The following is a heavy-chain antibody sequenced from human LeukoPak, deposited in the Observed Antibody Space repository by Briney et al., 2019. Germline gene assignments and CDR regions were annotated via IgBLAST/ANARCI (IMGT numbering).Heavy chain of an antibody. CDR3: AKDYGIQLYPPYKTMVVIDY. CDR2: IWYDGSNK. Sequence: GGSLRLSCAASGFTFSSYGMHWVRQAPGKGLEWVAVIWYDGSNKYYADSVKGRFTISRDNSKNTLYLQMNSLRAEDTAVYYCAKDYGIQLYPPYKTMVVIDYWGQGTLVTVSS. CDR1: GFTFSSYG. J-gene: IGHJ4*02. V-gene: IGHV3-33*06. D-gene: IGHD5-18*01.